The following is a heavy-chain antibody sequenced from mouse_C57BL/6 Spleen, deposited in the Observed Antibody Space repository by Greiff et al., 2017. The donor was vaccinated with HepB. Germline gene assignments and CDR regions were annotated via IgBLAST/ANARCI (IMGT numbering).Heavy chain of an antibody. CDR3: ARHASTGRWYFDV. CDR1: EYELPSHD. CDR2: INSDGGST. V-gene: IGHV5-2*01. D-gene: IGHD4-1*02. Sequence: EVKVVESGGGLVQPGESLKLSCESNEYELPSHDMSWVRKTPEKRLELVAAINSDGGSTYYPDTMERRFIISRDNTKKTLYLQMSSLRSEDTALYYCARHASTGRWYFDVWGTGTTVTVSS. J-gene: IGHJ1*03.